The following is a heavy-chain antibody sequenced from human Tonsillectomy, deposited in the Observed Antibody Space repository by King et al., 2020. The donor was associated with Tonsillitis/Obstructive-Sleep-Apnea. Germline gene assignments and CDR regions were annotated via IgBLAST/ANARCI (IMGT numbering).Heavy chain of an antibody. V-gene: IGHV3-74*01. CDR3: ARHPVVGGYFDY. D-gene: IGHD3-10*01. CDR1: GFTFSSYW. Sequence: VQLVESGGGLVQPGGSLRLSCAASGFTFSSYWMHWVRQAPGKGLVWVSRINSDGSSTSYADSVKDRFTIPRNNAKNTLCLQMNSLRAEDTAVYYCARHPVVGGYFDYLRQGTLVTVSS. CDR2: INSDGSST. J-gene: IGHJ4*02.